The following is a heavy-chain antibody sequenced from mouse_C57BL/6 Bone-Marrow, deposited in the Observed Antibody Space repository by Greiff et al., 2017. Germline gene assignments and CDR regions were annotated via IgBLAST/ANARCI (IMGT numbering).Heavy chain of an antibody. J-gene: IGHJ2*01. D-gene: IGHD3-3*01. Sequence: QVTLKESGPGLLQPSQSLSLSCNFSGFSLSTYGMGVVRNRQPSGKGLVWLAHIWWDDDKYDKPALKSRITISKNTSNNQVFLKIANVDTADTATYYCARIARGLGDFWGQGTTLTVSS. CDR2: IWWDDDK. V-gene: IGHV8-8*01. CDR3: ARIARGLGDF. CDR1: GFSLSTYGMG.